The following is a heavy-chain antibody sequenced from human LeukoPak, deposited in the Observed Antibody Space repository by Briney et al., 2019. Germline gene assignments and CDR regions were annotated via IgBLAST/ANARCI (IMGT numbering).Heavy chain of an antibody. Sequence: PGGSLRLSCAASGFTFSSYGMHWVRQAPGKGLEWVAVISYDGSNKYYADSVKGRFTISRDNSKNTLYLQMNSLRAEDTAVYYCARVQLSRDGYGWGQGTLVTVSS. J-gene: IGHJ4*02. CDR3: ARVQLSRDGYG. D-gene: IGHD5-24*01. V-gene: IGHV3-30*03. CDR2: ISYDGSNK. CDR1: GFTFSSYG.